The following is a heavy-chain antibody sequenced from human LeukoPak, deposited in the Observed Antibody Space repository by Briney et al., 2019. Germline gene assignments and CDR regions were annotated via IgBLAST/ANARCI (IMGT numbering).Heavy chain of an antibody. V-gene: IGHV3-21*01. Sequence: GGSLRLSCAASGFTFSSYNMNWVRQAPGKGLEWVSSISSSSSYIYYADSVKGRFTISRDNAKNSLYLQMNSLRAEDTAVYYCARGTTSRALDVSDIWGQGTMVTVSS. D-gene: IGHD1-7*01. J-gene: IGHJ3*02. CDR2: ISSSSSYI. CDR3: ARGTTSRALDVSDI. CDR1: GFTFSSYN.